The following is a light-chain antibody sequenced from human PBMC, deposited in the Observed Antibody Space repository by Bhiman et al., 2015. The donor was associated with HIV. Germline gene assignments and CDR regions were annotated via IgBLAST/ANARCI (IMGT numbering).Light chain of an antibody. J-gene: IGLJ3*02. CDR2: TNN. V-gene: IGLV1-44*01. Sequence: QSVLTQPPSASGTPGQRVTISCSGSSSNIGSNAVNWYQQLPGTAPKLLIYTNNQRPSGVPDRFSGSKSGTSASLAISGLQAEDEADYYCAAWVDSLHAWVFGGGTKLTVL. CDR3: AAWVDSLHAWV. CDR1: SSNIGSNA.